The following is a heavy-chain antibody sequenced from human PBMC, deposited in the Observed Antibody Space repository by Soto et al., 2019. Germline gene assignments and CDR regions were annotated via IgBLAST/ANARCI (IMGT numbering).Heavy chain of an antibody. J-gene: IGHJ4*02. CDR1: GGSISSYY. CDR2: IHSSGYT. CDR3: ARHAGSSWYTY. Sequence: SETLSLTCTVSGGSISSYYWSWIRQPPGKGLEWIGEIHSSGYTNYNPSLKSRATIFVDKPKNQFSLKLSSVTAADTAVYYCARHAGSSWYTYWGQGTLVTVSS. D-gene: IGHD6-13*01. V-gene: IGHV4-59*08.